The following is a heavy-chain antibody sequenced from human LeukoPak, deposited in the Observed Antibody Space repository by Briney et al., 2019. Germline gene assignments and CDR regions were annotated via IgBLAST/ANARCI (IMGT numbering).Heavy chain of an antibody. J-gene: IGHJ4*02. CDR3: ARALEYSSSH. Sequence: ASVKVSCKASGYTFTSYDINWVRQAPGQGLEWMGWISAYNGNTNYAQKLQGRVTMTTDTSTSTAYMELRSLRSDNTAVYYCARALEYSSSHWGQGTLVTVSS. D-gene: IGHD6-6*01. CDR2: ISAYNGNT. V-gene: IGHV1-18*01. CDR1: GYTFTSYD.